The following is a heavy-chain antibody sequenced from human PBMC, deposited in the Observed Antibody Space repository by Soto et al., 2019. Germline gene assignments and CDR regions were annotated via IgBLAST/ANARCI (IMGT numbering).Heavy chain of an antibody. D-gene: IGHD6-19*01. V-gene: IGHV4-59*01. CDR1: GXSISSYY. Sequence: LSLTFTVSGXSISSYYWSWIRQPPGKGLEWIGYIYYSGSTNYNPSLKSRVTISVDTSKNQFSLKLSSVTAADTAVYYCARDMSVAVAGTGGYYYYYGMDVWGQGTTVTVSS. CDR2: IYYSGST. CDR3: ARDMSVAVAGTGGYYYYYGMDV. J-gene: IGHJ6*02.